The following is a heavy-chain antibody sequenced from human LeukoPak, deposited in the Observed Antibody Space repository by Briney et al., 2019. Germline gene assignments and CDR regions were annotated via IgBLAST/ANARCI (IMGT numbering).Heavy chain of an antibody. D-gene: IGHD6-6*01. J-gene: IGHJ4*02. CDR3: ARGAPISSSGYFDY. CDR2: ISSSSSYI. CDR1: GFTFSSYS. Sequence: GGSLRLSCAASGFTFSSYSMNWVRQAPGKGLEWVSSISSSSSYIYYADSVKGRFTISRDNAKNSLYLQMNSLRAEDTAVYYCARGAPISSSGYFDYWGQGTLVTVSS. V-gene: IGHV3-21*01.